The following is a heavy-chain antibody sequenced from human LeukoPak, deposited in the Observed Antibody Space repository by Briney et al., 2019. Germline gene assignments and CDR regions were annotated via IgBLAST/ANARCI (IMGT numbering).Heavy chain of an antibody. V-gene: IGHV4-34*01. J-gene: IGHJ1*01. Sequence: PSETLSLTCAVYGGSFSGYYWSWIRQPPGKGLEWIGEINHSGSTNYNPSLKSRVTISVDTSKNQFSLKLSSVTAADTAVYYCASRPLLWWTEYFQHWGQGTLVTVSS. CDR3: ASRPLLWWTEYFQH. CDR2: INHSGST. CDR1: GGSFSGYY. D-gene: IGHD3-10*01.